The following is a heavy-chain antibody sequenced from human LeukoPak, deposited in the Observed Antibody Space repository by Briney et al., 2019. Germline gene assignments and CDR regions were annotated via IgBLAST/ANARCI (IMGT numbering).Heavy chain of an antibody. CDR3: GRGKSPAAVDD. J-gene: IGHJ4*02. Sequence: GESLRLSCAASGFSFDDYAMHWVRQPPGKGLEWVSLISWDGHNTYYADSVRGRFTVSRDNAKNTLYLQMNSLRVEDTALYYCGRGKSPAAVDDWGQGTLVTVPS. V-gene: IGHV3-43D*03. D-gene: IGHD2-2*01. CDR2: ISWDGHNT. CDR1: GFSFDDYA.